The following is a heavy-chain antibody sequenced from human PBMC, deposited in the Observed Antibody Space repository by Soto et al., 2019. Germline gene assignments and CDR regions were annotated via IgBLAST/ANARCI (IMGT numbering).Heavy chain of an antibody. V-gene: IGHV1-8*01. J-gene: IGHJ5*02. CDR2: MNPNSGNT. CDR1: GYTFTSYD. D-gene: IGHD3-10*01. Sequence: ASVKVSCKASGYTFTSYDINWVRQATGQGLEWMGWMNPNSGNTGYAQKFQGRVTMTRNTSISAAYMELSSLRSEDTAVYYCARGPYGSGSRYNWFDPWGQGTLVTVSS. CDR3: ARGPYGSGSRYNWFDP.